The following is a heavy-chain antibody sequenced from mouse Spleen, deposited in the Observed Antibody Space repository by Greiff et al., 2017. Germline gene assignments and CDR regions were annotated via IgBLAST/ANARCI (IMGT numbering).Heavy chain of an antibody. CDR2: IDPSDSYT. Sequence: QVQLQQPGAELVRPGTSVKLSCKASGHTFTSYWMHWVKQRPGQGLEWIGVIDPSDSYTNYNQKFKGKATLTVDTSSSTAYMQLSSLTSEDSAVYYCVLEVRRRDYFDYWGQGTTLTVSS. CDR1: GHTFTSYW. D-gene: IGHD2-14*01. CDR3: VLEVRRRDYFDY. J-gene: IGHJ2*01. V-gene: IGHV1-59*01.